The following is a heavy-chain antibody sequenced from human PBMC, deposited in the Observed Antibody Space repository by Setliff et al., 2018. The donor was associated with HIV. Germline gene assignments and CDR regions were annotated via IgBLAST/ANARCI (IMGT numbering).Heavy chain of an antibody. CDR2: ISASGGST. CDR1: GFTFSNYA. D-gene: IGHD3-22*01. CDR3: AKELAASGLGYFDS. J-gene: IGHJ4*02. Sequence: LRLSCAASGFTFSNYAMSWVRQAPGKGLEWVSIISASGGSTYYADSVKGRFTISRDKSKNTLYLQMNSLRAEDTAEYYCAKELAASGLGYFDSWGRGILVTVSS. V-gene: IGHV3-23*01.